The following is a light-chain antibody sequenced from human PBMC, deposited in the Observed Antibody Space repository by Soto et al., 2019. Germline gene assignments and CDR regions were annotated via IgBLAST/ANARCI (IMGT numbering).Light chain of an antibody. Sequence: QSVLTQPPSASGTPGQRVTISCSGSSSNIGSNTVNWYQQLPGTAPKLLIYSNNQRPSGVPDRFSGSKSVTSASLAISGLQSEDEADYYCAAWDDSLNAVFGGGTKLTVL. CDR3: AAWDDSLNAV. V-gene: IGLV1-44*01. CDR1: SSNIGSNT. CDR2: SNN. J-gene: IGLJ2*01.